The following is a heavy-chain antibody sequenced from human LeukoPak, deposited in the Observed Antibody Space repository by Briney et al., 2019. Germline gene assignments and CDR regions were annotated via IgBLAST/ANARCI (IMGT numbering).Heavy chain of an antibody. D-gene: IGHD5-12*01. CDR1: GFTFSSYD. V-gene: IGHV3-13*04. Sequence: PGGSLTLSCAASGFTFSSYDMHWVRQATGKGLEWVSAIGTACDTYYPGSVKGRFTIYRENAKNSLYLQMNSLRAGDTAVYYCARGWGYSGYDPIDYWGQGTMVTVCS. CDR3: ARGWGYSGYDPIDY. CDR2: IGTACDT. J-gene: IGHJ4*02.